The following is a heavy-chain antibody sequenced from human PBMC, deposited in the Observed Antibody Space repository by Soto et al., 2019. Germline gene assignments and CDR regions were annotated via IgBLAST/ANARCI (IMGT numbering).Heavy chain of an antibody. V-gene: IGHV1-69*13. CDR3: ARAAAAGLGGYYYYGMDV. D-gene: IGHD6-13*01. Sequence: SVKVSCKASGGTFSSYAISWVRQAPGQGLEWMGGIIPIFGTANYAQKFQGRVTITADESTSTAYMELSSLRSEDTAVYYCARAAAAGLGGYYYYGMDVWGQGTTVT. CDR1: GGTFSSYA. J-gene: IGHJ6*02. CDR2: IIPIFGTA.